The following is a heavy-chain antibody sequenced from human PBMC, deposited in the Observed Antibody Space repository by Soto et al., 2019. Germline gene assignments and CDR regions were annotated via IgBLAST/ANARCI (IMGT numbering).Heavy chain of an antibody. CDR2: IYPSDSDT. CDR1: GYNFAGYW. J-gene: IGHJ4*02. V-gene: IGHV5-51*01. CDR3: ARGGVSTRTFDY. D-gene: IGHD3-3*01. Sequence: GESLKISCKGSGYNFAGYWIAWVRQMPGKGLELMGTIYPSDSDTRYRPSFQGQVTISADKSISSAYLQWSSLRASDTAMYYCARGGVSTRTFDYWGQRTPVTVSS.